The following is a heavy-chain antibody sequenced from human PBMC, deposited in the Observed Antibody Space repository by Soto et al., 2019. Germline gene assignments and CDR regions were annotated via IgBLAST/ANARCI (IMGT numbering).Heavy chain of an antibody. Sequence: KSSETLSLTCTVSGGSVSSGSYYWSWIRQPPGKGLEWIGYIYYGGSTNYNPSLKSRVTISVDTSKNQFSLKLSSVTAADTAVYYCAVVVTTGLGGFDYWGQGTLVTVSS. V-gene: IGHV4-61*01. CDR1: GGSVSSGSYY. J-gene: IGHJ4*02. CDR3: AVVVTTGLGGFDY. CDR2: IYYGGST. D-gene: IGHD3-22*01.